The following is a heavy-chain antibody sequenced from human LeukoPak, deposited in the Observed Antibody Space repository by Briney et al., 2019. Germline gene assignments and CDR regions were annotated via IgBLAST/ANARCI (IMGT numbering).Heavy chain of an antibody. CDR3: ARGDSTSYYLRLDY. Sequence: ASVMVSCKASGYTFTGYYIHWVRQAPGQGLEWMGWINPNSAGTNYAQKFQDRVTLTRDTPISTGYMELSRLRSDDTAVYYCARGDSTSYYLRLDYWGQGTLVTVSS. CDR2: INPNSAGT. V-gene: IGHV1-2*02. CDR1: GYTFTGYY. D-gene: IGHD3-22*01. J-gene: IGHJ4*02.